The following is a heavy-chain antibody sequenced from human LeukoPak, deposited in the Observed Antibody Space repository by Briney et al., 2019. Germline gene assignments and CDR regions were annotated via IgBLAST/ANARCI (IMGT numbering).Heavy chain of an antibody. D-gene: IGHD3-10*01. CDR1: DESFSGYY. Sequence: SETLSLTCAVYDESFSGYYCSWIRQPPRKGLEWIGEIDHSGSTNYNPSLQSRVTISVDTSKNQFPLKVSSVSAADTAVYYCARGNRPYGEHEAFDIWGHGTTVSVSP. CDR3: ARGNRPYGEHEAFDI. J-gene: IGHJ3*02. CDR2: IDHSGST. V-gene: IGHV4-34*01.